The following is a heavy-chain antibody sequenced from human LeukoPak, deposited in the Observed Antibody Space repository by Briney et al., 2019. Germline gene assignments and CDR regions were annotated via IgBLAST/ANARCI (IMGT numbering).Heavy chain of an antibody. Sequence: GASVKVSCKASGYTFTNNYIHWVRQAPGQGLEWMGVINPTDGSTSHAQKFQARLTMTRDMSTSTVYMALSSLRSEDTAVYYCARDGVVQKLVHMDIWGEGTTVSVSS. CDR1: GYTFTNNY. D-gene: IGHD3-3*01. J-gene: IGHJ6*03. CDR3: ARDGVVQKLVHMDI. CDR2: INPTDGST. V-gene: IGHV1-46*01.